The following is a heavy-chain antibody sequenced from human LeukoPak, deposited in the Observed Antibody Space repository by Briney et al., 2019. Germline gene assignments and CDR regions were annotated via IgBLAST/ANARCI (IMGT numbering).Heavy chain of an antibody. CDR3: ARGTSTAPGIDY. CDR2: INSDGSSA. D-gene: IGHD6-13*01. V-gene: IGHV3-74*01. CDR1: GFDFATYW. Sequence: GGSPRLSCAASGFDFATYWMYWVRQVPGKGLVWVAQINSDGSSATYGDSAKGRFSISRDNAKNTLSLYMSSLRAEDTAVYYCARGTSTAPGIDYWGQGTLVAVSS. J-gene: IGHJ4*02.